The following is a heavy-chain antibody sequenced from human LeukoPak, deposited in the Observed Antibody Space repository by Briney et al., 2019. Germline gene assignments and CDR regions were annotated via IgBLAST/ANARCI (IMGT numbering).Heavy chain of an antibody. D-gene: IGHD3-9*01. Sequence: GGSLRLSCAASGFTFSTYWMHWVRQPPGKGLVWVSRIKGDGSSIDYADSVKGRFTISRDNAKNTVYLQMNSLSAEDTAVYYCARGWVPSDISLKGGLGTMVTVSS. CDR1: GFTFSTYW. J-gene: IGHJ3*01. V-gene: IGHV3-74*01. CDR2: IKGDGSSI. CDR3: ARGWVPSDISLK.